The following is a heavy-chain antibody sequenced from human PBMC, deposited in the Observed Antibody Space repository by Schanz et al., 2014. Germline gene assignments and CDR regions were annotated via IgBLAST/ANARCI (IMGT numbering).Heavy chain of an antibody. V-gene: IGHV4-4*07. CDR2: MYTSGNT. CDR3: ARLAPLLRHRVSDI. Sequence: QVQLQESGPGLVKPSETLSLTCTISSGSISDYYWTWIRQPAGKGLEWIGRMYTSGNTNYNPSDYTPPPKRRATISVATSKSRFSLKLISVTAADTAVYYCARLAPLLRHRVSDIWAQGTMVTVSS. J-gene: IGHJ3*02. D-gene: IGHD3-16*02. CDR1: SGSISDYY.